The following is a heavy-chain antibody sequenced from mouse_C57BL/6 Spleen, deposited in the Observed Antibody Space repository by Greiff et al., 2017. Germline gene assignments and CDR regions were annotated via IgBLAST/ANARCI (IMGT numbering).Heavy chain of an antibody. CDR1: GYTFTSYW. J-gene: IGHJ3*01. CDR2: IYPGDGDT. V-gene: IGHV1-80*01. Sequence: QVQLQQPGAELVKPGASVKLSCKASGYTFTSYWMNWVKQRPGKGLEWIGQIYPGDGDTNYNGKFKGKATLTADKSSSTAYMQLSSLTSEDSAVYFCARSGGSSPFAYWGQGTLVTVSA. D-gene: IGHD1-1*01. CDR3: ARSGGSSPFAY.